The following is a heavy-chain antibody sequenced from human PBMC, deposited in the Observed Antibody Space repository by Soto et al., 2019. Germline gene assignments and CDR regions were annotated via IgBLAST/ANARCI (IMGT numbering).Heavy chain of an antibody. J-gene: IGHJ4*02. D-gene: IGHD6-13*01. Sequence: QVQLQQWGAGLLKPSETLSLTCAVYGGSFSGYYWSWIRQPPGKGLEWIGEINHSGSTNYNPSLNSRVTISVDTAKNQFSLKLSSVTAADTAVYYCARGTPPARYSRRGLFDYWGQGTLVTVSS. CDR3: ARGTPPARYSRRGLFDY. CDR1: GGSFSGYY. V-gene: IGHV4-34*01. CDR2: INHSGST.